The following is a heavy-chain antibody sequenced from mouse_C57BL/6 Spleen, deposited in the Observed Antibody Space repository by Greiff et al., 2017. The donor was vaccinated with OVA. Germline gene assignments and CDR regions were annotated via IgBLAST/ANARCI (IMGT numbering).Heavy chain of an antibody. V-gene: IGHV1-69*01. J-gene: IGHJ2*01. CDR1: GYTFTSYW. CDR2: IDPSDSYT. CDR3: ASRFDY. Sequence: QVHVKQPGAELVMPGASVKLSCKASGYTFTSYWMHWVKQRPGQGLEWIGEIDPSDSYTNYNQKFKGKSTLTVDKSSSTAYMQLSSLTSEDSAVYYCASRFDYWGQGTTLTVSS.